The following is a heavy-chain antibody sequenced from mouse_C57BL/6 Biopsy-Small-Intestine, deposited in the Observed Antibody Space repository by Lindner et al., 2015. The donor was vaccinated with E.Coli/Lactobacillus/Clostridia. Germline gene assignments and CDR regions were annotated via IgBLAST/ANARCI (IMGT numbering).Heavy chain of an antibody. Sequence: VQLQESGPELVKPGASVKISCKASGYSFTGYYMNWVKQSPEKSLEWIGEINPSTGDTTYNQKFKAKATLTVDKSSSTAYMQLKSLTSEDSAVYYCARAPYDYWGQGTTLTVSS. CDR1: GYSFTGYY. J-gene: IGHJ2*01. CDR2: INPSTGDT. CDR3: ARAPYDY. V-gene: IGHV1-42*01.